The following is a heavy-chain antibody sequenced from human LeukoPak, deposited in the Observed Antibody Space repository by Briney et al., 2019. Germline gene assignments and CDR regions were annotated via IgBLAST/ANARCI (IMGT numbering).Heavy chain of an antibody. V-gene: IGHV1-24*01. Sequence: ASVTVSCKVSGYTLTELSMHWVRQAPGKGLEWMGGFDPEDGETIYAQKFQGRVTMTEDTSTDTAYMELSSLRSEDTAVYYCAVKYSSGWYDTDYWGQGTLVTVSS. CDR3: AVKYSSGWYDTDY. J-gene: IGHJ4*02. CDR1: GYTLTELS. CDR2: FDPEDGET. D-gene: IGHD6-19*01.